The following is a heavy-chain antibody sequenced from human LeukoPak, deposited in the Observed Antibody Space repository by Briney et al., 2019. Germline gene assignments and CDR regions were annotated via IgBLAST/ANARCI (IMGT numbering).Heavy chain of an antibody. CDR1: GFTVSSNY. V-gene: IGHV3-53*05. CDR2: IYSGGST. J-gene: IGHJ5*02. CDR3: AKDLMRDRWFGES. Sequence: GGSLRLSCAAPGFTVSSNYMSWVRQAPGKGLEWVSVIYSGGSTYYADSVKGRFTISRDNSKNTLYLQMNSLRTDDTAVYYCAKDLMRDRWFGESWGQGTLVTVSS. D-gene: IGHD3-10*01.